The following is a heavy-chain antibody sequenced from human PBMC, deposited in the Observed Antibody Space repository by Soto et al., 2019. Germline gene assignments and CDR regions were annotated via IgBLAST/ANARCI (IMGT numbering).Heavy chain of an antibody. CDR1: GFTFSSYS. J-gene: IGHJ5*02. CDR3: ARCFHIGRIAAAASINWFDP. V-gene: IGHV3-21*01. Sequence: GGSLRLSCAASGFTFSSYSMNWVLQAPWKGLEWVSSISSSSSYIYYADSVKGRFTISRDNAKNSLYLQMNSLRAEDTAVYYCARCFHIGRIAAAASINWFDPWGQGTLVTVSS. CDR2: ISSSSSYI. D-gene: IGHD6-13*01.